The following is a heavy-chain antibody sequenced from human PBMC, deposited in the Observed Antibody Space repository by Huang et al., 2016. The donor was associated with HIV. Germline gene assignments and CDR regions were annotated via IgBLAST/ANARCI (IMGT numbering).Heavy chain of an antibody. J-gene: IGHJ6*04. V-gene: IGHV1-46*03. CDR2: INSIGGST. CDR3: ARERRGFGMDV. CDR1: GYTFTSYY. Sequence: QVQLVQSGAEVKKPGASVRVSCKASGYTFTSYYMHWVRQAPGQGLEWMGIINSIGGSTTYAQKFQGRVTMTRDTSTSTVYMELSNLRSEDTAVYYCARERRGFGMDVLGKGTTVTVSS.